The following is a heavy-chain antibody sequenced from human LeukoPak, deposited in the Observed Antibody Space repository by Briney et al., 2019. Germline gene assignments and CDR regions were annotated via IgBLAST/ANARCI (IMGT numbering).Heavy chain of an antibody. J-gene: IGHJ4*02. V-gene: IGHV3-48*04. CDR2: ISSNSGTI. CDR1: GFTFSNYI. D-gene: IGHD1-26*01. Sequence: GGSLRLSCAASGFTFSNYIMNWVRQAPGKGLEWVSCISSNSGTIYYADSVKGRFTISRDNAKNSLYLQMNSLRAEDTAVYYCARELSGSYPYWGQGTLVTVSS. CDR3: ARELSGSYPY.